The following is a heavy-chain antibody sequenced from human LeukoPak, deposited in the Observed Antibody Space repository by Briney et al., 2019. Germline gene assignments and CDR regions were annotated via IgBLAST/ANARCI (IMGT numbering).Heavy chain of an antibody. J-gene: IGHJ4*02. CDR1: GYTLTSHG. Sequence: ASVKVSCKASGYTLTSHGISWVRQAPGQGLEWMGWISAYNGNTNYAQKLQGRVTMTTDTSTSTAYMELRSLRSDDTAVYYCARDLIRGSYPDYWGQGALVTVSS. CDR2: ISAYNGNT. CDR3: ARDLIRGSYPDY. V-gene: IGHV1-18*01. D-gene: IGHD1-26*01.